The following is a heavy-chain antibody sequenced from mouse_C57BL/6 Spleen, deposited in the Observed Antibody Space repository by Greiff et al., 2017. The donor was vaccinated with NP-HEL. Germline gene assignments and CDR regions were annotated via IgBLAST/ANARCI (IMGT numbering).Heavy chain of an antibody. D-gene: IGHD2-1*01. Sequence: VQLVESGPGLVQPSQSLSITCTVSGFSLTSYGVHWVRQSPGKGLEWLGVIWSGGSTDYNAAFISRLSISKDNSKSQVFFKMNSLQADDTAIYYGARSYGNYLYWYFDVWGTGTTVTVSS. V-gene: IGHV2-2*01. CDR1: GFSLTSYG. CDR2: IWSGGST. J-gene: IGHJ1*03. CDR3: ARSYGNYLYWYFDV.